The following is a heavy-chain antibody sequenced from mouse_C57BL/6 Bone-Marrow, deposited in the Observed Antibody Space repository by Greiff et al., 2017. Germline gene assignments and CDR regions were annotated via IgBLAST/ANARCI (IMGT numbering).Heavy chain of an antibody. V-gene: IGHV1-74*01. CDR3: AIRLITTVLATTHYAMDY. CDR1: GYTFTSYW. CDR2: IHPSDSDT. Sequence: QVQLQQPGAELVKPGASVKVSCKASGYTFTSYWMHWVKQRPGQGLEWIGRIHPSDSDTNYNQKFKGKATLTVDKSSSTAYMQLSSLTSEDSAVYYCAIRLITTVLATTHYAMDYWGQGTSVTVSS. J-gene: IGHJ4*01. D-gene: IGHD1-1*01.